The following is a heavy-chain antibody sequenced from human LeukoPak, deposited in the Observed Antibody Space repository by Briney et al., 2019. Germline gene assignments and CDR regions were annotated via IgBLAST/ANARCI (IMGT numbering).Heavy chain of an antibody. D-gene: IGHD1-26*01. CDR1: GFTFTSSA. CDR2: IVVGSGNT. CDR3: AADVRWGGSYEFDY. J-gene: IGHJ4*02. V-gene: IGHV1-58*02. Sequence: SVKVSCKASGFTFTSSAMQWVRQARGQRLEWIGWIVVGSGNTNYAQKFQERVTITRDMSTSTAYMELSSLRSEDTAVYYCAADVRWGGSYEFDYWGQGTLVTVSS.